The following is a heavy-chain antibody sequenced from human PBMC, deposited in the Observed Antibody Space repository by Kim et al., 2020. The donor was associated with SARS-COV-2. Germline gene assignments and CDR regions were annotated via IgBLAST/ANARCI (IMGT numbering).Heavy chain of an antibody. D-gene: IGHD5-12*01. Sequence: AGRDKYYLDSAKGRFTIARDNTKNSRYLQMNSLRADVTAVYYCARDDYSTWGLGTLVTVSS. CDR3: ARDDYST. V-gene: IGHV3-7*03. J-gene: IGHJ5*02. CDR2: AGRDK.